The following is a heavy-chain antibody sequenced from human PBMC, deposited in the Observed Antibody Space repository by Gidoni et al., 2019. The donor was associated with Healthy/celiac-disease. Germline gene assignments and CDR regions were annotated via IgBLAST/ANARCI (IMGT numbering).Heavy chain of an antibody. V-gene: IGHV1-8*01. CDR3: ARAPGRIAARRDDY. J-gene: IGHJ4*02. D-gene: IGHD6-6*01. CDR2: MNPNSGNT. CDR1: GYTLTSYD. Sequence: QVQLVQSGAEVKKPGASVKVSCTASGYTLTSYDINWVRQATGQGLERMGWMNPNSGNTGYAQKFQGRVTMTRNTSISTAYMELSSLRSEDTAVYYCARAPGRIAARRDDYWGQGTLVTVSS.